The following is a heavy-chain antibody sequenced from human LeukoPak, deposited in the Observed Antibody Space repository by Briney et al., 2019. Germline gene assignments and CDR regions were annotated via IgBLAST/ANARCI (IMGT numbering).Heavy chain of an antibody. CDR2: IAYGGSNK. Sequence: PGGSLRLSCAASGFTFSSYGMHWVRQTPGKGLEWVAAIAYGGSNKDHADSVKGRLTISRDNSKNTLYLQMNSLRVEDTAVYYCARVAVRESSGYNSWAPFDYWGQGTLVTVSS. CDR1: GFTFSSYG. D-gene: IGHD3-22*01. V-gene: IGHV3-30*03. CDR3: ARVAVRESSGYNSWAPFDY. J-gene: IGHJ4*02.